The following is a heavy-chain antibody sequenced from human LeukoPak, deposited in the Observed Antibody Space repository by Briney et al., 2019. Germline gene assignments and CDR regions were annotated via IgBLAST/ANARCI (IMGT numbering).Heavy chain of an antibody. J-gene: IGHJ6*02. CDR1: GGSISSYY. V-gene: IGHV4-59*01. D-gene: IGHD3-16*01. CDR3: ARADLGYYGMDV. CDR2: IYYSGST. Sequence: PSETLSLTCTVSGGSISSYYWSWIQQPPGKGLEWIGYIYYSGSTNYNPSLKSRVTISVDTSKNQFSLKLSSVTAADTAVYYCARADLGYYGMDVWGQGTTVTVSS.